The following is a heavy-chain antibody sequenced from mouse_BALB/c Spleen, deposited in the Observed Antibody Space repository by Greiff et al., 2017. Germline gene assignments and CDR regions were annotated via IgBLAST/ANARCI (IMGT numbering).Heavy chain of an antibody. CDR1: GYAFSSYW. CDR2: IYPGDGDT. Sequence: VQLQQPGAELVMPGASVKMSCKASGYAFSSYWMNWVKQRPGQGLEWIGQIYPGDGDTNYNGKFKGKATLTADKSSSTAYMQLSSLTSEDSAVYFCARRQIGAMDYWGQGTSVTVSS. CDR3: ARRQIGAMDY. J-gene: IGHJ4*01. V-gene: IGHV1-80*01.